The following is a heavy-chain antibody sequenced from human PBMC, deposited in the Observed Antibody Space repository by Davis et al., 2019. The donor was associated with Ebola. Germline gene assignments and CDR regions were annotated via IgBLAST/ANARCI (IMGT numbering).Heavy chain of an antibody. J-gene: IGHJ4*02. Sequence: GESLKISCAASGFTFSSYAMSWIRQAPGKGLEWVSYISSSGSTIYYADSVKGRFTISRDNAKNSLYLQMNSLRAEDTAVYYCAKEMGMMYFDYWGQGTLVTVSS. CDR1: GFTFSSYA. CDR2: ISSSGSTI. CDR3: AKEMGMMYFDY. D-gene: IGHD3-16*01. V-gene: IGHV3-11*04.